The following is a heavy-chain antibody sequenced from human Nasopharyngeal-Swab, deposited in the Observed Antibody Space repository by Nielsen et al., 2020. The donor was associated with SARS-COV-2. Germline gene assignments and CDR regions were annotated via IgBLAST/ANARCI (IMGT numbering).Heavy chain of an antibody. CDR1: GYSFSNYA. V-gene: IGHV1-18*01. J-gene: IGHJ3*02. CDR2: ISLNDGNT. Sequence: ASVQVSCKASGYSFSNYAISWLRQAPEQGLEWLGWISLNDGNTNYAQNVQGRVTMTADTSTSTAYMDLNSLTSGDTAVYYCAREGDYDAFDIWGQGTLVSVSA. D-gene: IGHD3-16*01. CDR3: AREGDYDAFDI.